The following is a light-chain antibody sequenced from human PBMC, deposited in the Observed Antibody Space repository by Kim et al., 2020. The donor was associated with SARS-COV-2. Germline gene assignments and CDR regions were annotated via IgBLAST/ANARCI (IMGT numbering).Light chain of an antibody. Sequence: ASVGDRDSITCRASQSISSWLDWYQQRPGRAPKLLFSKASRFESGVASRFSGGGSGTEFTLTISSLQPDDFATYYCQQYNSYAWTFGQGTKVYIK. CDR3: QQYNSYAWT. J-gene: IGKJ1*01. V-gene: IGKV1-5*03. CDR1: QSISSW. CDR2: KAS.